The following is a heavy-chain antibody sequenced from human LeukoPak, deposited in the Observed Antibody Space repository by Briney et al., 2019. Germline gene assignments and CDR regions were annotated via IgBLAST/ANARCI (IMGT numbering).Heavy chain of an antibody. CDR2: IYPGDSDT. Sequence: GESLKISCKGSGYSFTSYWIGWVRQMPGKGLEWMGIIYPGDSDTRYSPSFQGQVTISADKSISTAYLQWSSLKASDTAMYYCAREISMVRGPTKDWFDPWGQGTLVTVSS. CDR1: GYSFTSYW. V-gene: IGHV5-51*01. D-gene: IGHD3-10*01. CDR3: AREISMVRGPTKDWFDP. J-gene: IGHJ5*02.